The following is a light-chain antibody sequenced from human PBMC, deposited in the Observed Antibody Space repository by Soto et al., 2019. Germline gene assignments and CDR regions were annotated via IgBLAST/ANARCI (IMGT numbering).Light chain of an antibody. CDR3: AAWDESLNGWV. CDR2: SNN. Sequence: QAVVTQPPSASGTPGQRVTISCSGSSSNIGSNTVNWYQQLPGTAPKLLIYSNNQRPSGVPDRFSGSKSGTSASLAISARQSEDEADYYCAAWDESLNGWVFGGGTKLTVL. CDR1: SSNIGSNT. J-gene: IGLJ3*02. V-gene: IGLV1-44*01.